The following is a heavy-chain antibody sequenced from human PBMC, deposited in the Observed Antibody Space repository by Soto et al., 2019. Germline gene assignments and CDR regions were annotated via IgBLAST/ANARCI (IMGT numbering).Heavy chain of an antibody. Sequence: PLSLTCSVSYGSISIRGYSWIWIRQPPLKGLEWIGYIYHSGSTYYNPSLNSRVNISVDRSKNQFSLKLSSVTAADTAVYYCARGRSDYYDSSGHGGWFDPWGQGTLVTVSS. D-gene: IGHD3-22*01. J-gene: IGHJ5*02. CDR1: YGSISIRGYS. CDR3: ARGRSDYYDSSGHGGWFDP. V-gene: IGHV4-30-2*01. CDR2: IYHSGST.